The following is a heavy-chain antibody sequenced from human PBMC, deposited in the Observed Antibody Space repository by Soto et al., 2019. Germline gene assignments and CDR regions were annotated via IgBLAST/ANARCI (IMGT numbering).Heavy chain of an antibody. V-gene: IGHV4-59*08. Sequence: SETLSLTCTVSGGSITNYYWNWIRQPPGKEVEWIGFVYYTGSTNYNPSLKSRVTISVDTSKNQFSLKLSSVTAADTAVYYCARQGGGYSSSWAYYYYYGMDVWGQGTTVTVSS. J-gene: IGHJ6*02. D-gene: IGHD6-13*01. CDR3: ARQGGGYSSSWAYYYYYGMDV. CDR2: VYYTGST. CDR1: GGSITNYY.